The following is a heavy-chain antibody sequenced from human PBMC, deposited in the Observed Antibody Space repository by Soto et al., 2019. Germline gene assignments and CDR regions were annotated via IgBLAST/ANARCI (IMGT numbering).Heavy chain of an antibody. Sequence: GGSLRLSCAASGFTFSSYGMHWVRQAPGKGLEWVAVIWYDGSNKYYAGSVKGRFTISRDNSKNTLYLQMNSLRAEDTAVYYCVRDVPPYDFWSGPTLDYWGQGTLVTVSS. V-gene: IGHV3-33*01. CDR2: IWYDGSNK. CDR3: VRDVPPYDFWSGPTLDY. J-gene: IGHJ4*02. D-gene: IGHD3-3*01. CDR1: GFTFSSYG.